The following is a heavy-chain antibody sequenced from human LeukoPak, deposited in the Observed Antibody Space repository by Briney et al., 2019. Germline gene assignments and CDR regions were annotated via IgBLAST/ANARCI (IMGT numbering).Heavy chain of an antibody. V-gene: IGHV1-69*13. CDR2: IIPIFGTA. CDR1: GYTFTSYD. Sequence: GASVKVSCKASGYTFTSYDINWVRQATGQGLEWMGGIIPIFGTANYAQKFQGRVTITADESTSTAYMELSSLRSEDTAVYYCARGVVYYGSGSYDNYYYYMDVWGKGTTVTTSS. J-gene: IGHJ6*03. CDR3: ARGVVYYGSGSYDNYYYYMDV. D-gene: IGHD3-10*01.